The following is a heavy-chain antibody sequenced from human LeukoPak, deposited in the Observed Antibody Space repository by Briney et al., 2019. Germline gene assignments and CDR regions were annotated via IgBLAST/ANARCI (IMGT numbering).Heavy chain of an antibody. D-gene: IGHD1-26*01. CDR2: ISVSGSA. J-gene: IGHJ4*02. CDR3: AKLPEVGATVGYFDY. Sequence: SETLSLTCTVSGGSISSSSYYWGWIRQPPGKGLEWIGSISVSGSAYYNPSPKSRVTISVDPSTNQFSLKLLSVTAADTAVTYRAKLPEVGATVGYFDYWGQGTLVTVSS. CDR1: GGSISSSSYY. V-gene: IGHV4-39*01.